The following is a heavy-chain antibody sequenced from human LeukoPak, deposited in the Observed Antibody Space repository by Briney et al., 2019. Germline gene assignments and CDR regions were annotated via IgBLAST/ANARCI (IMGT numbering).Heavy chain of an antibody. CDR2: INADASRT. J-gene: IGHJ4*02. V-gene: IGHV3-74*01. D-gene: IGHD5-24*01. CDR3: ARVRIELATMLLDY. CDR1: GFTFNSYW. Sequence: PGGSLRLSCAASGFTFNSYWMHWVRQAPGKGLVLVSSINADASRTNYADSVKGRCTVSRDNAKNTLYLQMNSLRAEDTAVYYCARVRIELATMLLDYWGQGTLVTVSS.